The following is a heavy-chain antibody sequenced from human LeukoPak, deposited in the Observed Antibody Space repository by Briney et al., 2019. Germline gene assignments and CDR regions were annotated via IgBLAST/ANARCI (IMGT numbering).Heavy chain of an antibody. J-gene: IGHJ6*03. CDR1: AFTFSSYW. D-gene: IGHD4-17*01. CDR2: INSDASST. CDR3: ARSTVTTPLDYYYYMDV. V-gene: IGHV3-74*01. Sequence: PAVSLRLSCAAAAFTFSSYWMHWVRHAPGKGLVWVSRINSDASSTSYAESVKGRFTISRDNAKNTLYLQMNSMRAEDTAVYYCARSTVTTPLDYYYYMDVWGKGTTVTVSS.